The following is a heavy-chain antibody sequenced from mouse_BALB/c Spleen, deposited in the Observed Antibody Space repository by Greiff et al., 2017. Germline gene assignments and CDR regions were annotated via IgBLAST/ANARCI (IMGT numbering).Heavy chain of an antibody. Sequence: LVESGAGLVKPGASVKLSCKASGYTFTEYIIHWVKQRSGQGLEWIGWFYPGSGSIKYNEKFKDKATLTADKSSSTVYMELSRLTSEDSAVYFCARHDGYGYDWYFDVWGAGTTVTVSS. CDR2: FYPGSGSI. J-gene: IGHJ1*01. CDR1: GYTFTEYI. V-gene: IGHV1-62-2*01. D-gene: IGHD2-2*01. CDR3: ARHDGYGYDWYFDV.